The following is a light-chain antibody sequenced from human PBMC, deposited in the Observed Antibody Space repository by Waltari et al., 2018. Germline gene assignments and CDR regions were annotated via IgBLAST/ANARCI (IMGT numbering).Light chain of an antibody. J-gene: IGLJ3*02. CDR2: LEGSGNF. CDR1: SGHSSYI. V-gene: IGLV4-60*03. Sequence: QPVLTQSSSASASLGSSVKLTCTLSSGHSSYIIAWHQQQPGKAPRYLMKLEGSGNFNMGGGVPDRFSGSSSGADRYLTISDLQSEDEADYYCETWDSNTRVFGGGTKLTVL. CDR3: ETWDSNTRV.